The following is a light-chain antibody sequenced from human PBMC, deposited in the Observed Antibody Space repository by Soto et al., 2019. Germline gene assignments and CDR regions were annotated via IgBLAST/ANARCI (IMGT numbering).Light chain of an antibody. V-gene: IGKV1-33*01. CDR2: AAS. CDR3: QKCDYLPI. CDR1: QSISSY. J-gene: IGKJ3*01. Sequence: DIQMTQSPSSLSASVGDRVTITCRASQSISSYLNWYQQKPGKAPKLLIYAASSLQSGVPSRFSGSGSGTDFTFTISSLQPEDVATYYCQKCDYLPIFGPGTKVDIK.